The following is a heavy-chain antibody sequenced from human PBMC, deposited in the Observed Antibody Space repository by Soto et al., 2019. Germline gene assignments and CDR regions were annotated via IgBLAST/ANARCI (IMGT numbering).Heavy chain of an antibody. CDR1: GFRFSDLY. D-gene: IGHD1-20*01. Sequence: PGGSLRLSCAASGFRFSDLYMTWIRQAPGKGLEWVSAISGSGGSTYYADSVKGRFTISRDNSKNTLYLQMNSLRAEDTAVYYCAKWYNKARDYWGQGTLVTVSS. CDR2: ISGSGGST. V-gene: IGHV3-23*01. J-gene: IGHJ4*02. CDR3: AKWYNKARDY.